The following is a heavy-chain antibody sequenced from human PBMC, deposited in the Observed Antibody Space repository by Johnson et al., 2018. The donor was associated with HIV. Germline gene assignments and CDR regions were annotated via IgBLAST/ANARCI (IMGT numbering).Heavy chain of an antibody. CDR1: GFTFSDYY. D-gene: IGHD3-22*01. CDR2: IYSGGST. Sequence: VQLVESGGGLVKPGGSLRLSCAASGFTFSDYYMSWIRQAPGKGLEWVSVIYSGGSTYYADSVKGRFIISRDNSKNTLYLQMDSLRAEDMAVYYCTIPYYYDSGGYQWGQGTMVTVSS. V-gene: IGHV3-66*02. J-gene: IGHJ3*01. CDR3: TIPYYYDSGGYQ.